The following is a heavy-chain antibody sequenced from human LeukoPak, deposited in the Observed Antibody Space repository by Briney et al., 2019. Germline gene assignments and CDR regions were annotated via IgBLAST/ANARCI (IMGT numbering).Heavy chain of an antibody. D-gene: IGHD3-10*01. CDR2: IYYSGST. V-gene: IGHV4-39*01. J-gene: IGHJ3*02. CDR3: ATFGGGAFDI. Sequence: PSETLSLTCTVSGGSISSSSYYWGWIRQPPGKGLEWIGSIYYSGSTYYNPSLKSRVTISVDTSKNQFSLKLSSVTAADTAVHYCATFGGGAFDIWGQGTMVTVSS. CDR1: GGSISSSSYY.